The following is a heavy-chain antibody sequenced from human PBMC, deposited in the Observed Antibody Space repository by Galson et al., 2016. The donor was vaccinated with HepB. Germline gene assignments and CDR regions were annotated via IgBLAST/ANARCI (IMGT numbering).Heavy chain of an antibody. Sequence: SVKVSCKASGYTFTNYAMHWVRQAPGQSLEWMGWINAGNSNTKYSQKFQGRVTITRDTSASTVYMELSSLRSEDTAVYYCAGRYCSGGACYSGSHYYFGIDVWGQGTTVTVSS. V-gene: IGHV1-3*01. CDR2: INAGNSNT. CDR1: GYTFTNYA. D-gene: IGHD2-15*01. J-gene: IGHJ6*02. CDR3: AGRYCSGGACYSGSHYYFGIDV.